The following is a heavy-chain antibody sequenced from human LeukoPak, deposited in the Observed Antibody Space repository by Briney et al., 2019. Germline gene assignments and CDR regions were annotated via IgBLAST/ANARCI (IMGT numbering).Heavy chain of an antibody. CDR2: IIPIFGTA. D-gene: IGHD3-22*01. J-gene: IGHJ4*02. CDR3: EAYYYDSSGYYVDY. V-gene: IGHV1-69*13. CDR1: GGTFSSYA. Sequence: SVKVSCKASGGTFSSYAISWVRQAPGQGLEWMGGIIPIFGTANYAQKFQGRVTITADESTSTAYMELSSLRSEDTAVYYCEAYYYDSSGYYVDYWGQGTLVTVSS.